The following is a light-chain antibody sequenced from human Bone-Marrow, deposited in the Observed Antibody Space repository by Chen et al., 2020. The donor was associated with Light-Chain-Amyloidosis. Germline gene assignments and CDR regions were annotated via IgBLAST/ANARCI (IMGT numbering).Light chain of an antibody. CDR2: RDT. CDR3: QSADSSGTYEVI. J-gene: IGLJ2*01. V-gene: IGLV3-25*03. CDR1: DLPTKY. Sequence: YELTQPPSVSVSSGQTARITCSGDDLPTKYAYWYQQKPGQAPVLVIHRDTERPSGISERFSGSSSGTTATLTISGVQAEDEADYHCQSADSSGTYEVIFGGGTKLTVL.